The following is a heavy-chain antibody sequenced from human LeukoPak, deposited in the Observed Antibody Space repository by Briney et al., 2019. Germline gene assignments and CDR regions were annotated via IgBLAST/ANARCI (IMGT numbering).Heavy chain of an antibody. V-gene: IGHV5-51*01. CDR3: AKGLGYCSSTSCYNYYFGMDV. J-gene: IGHJ6*02. Sequence: GESLKISCKGSGYSFTSYWIGWVRQMPGKGLEWMGIINPGDSDTRYSPSFQGQVTISADKSISTAYLHSSTLQNSDTALYSCAKGLGYCSSTSCYNYYFGMDVWGQGTTVTVSS. D-gene: IGHD2-2*01. CDR2: INPGDSDT. CDR1: GYSFTSYW.